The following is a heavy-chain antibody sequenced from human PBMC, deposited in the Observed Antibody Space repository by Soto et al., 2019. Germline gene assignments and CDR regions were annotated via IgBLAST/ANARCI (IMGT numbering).Heavy chain of an antibody. V-gene: IGHV4-39*02. J-gene: IGHJ4*02. CDR3: PSLSIRPTRYTEAFDT. CDR2: IYYSTST. CDR1: GGSISSSSYY. D-gene: IGHD3-3*02. Sequence: TAETLSLTCTVSGGSISSSSYYWGWIRQPPGKGLEWIGSIYYSTSTYYNPSLKIRITISVDTSKNHFSLNSICANATATDECYCPSLSIRPTRYTEAFDTWGQGTLVTASS.